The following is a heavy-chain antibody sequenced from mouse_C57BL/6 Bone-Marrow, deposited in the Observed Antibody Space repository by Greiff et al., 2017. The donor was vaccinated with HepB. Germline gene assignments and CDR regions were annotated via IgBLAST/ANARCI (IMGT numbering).Heavy chain of an antibody. V-gene: IGHV1-47*01. CDR3: ARGYYGSSSLFFDY. Sequence: VKLMESGAELVKPGASVKMSCKASGYTFTTYPIEWMKQNHGKSLEWIGNFHPYNDDTKYNEKFKGKATLTVEKSSSTVYLELSRLTSDDSAVYYCARGYYGSSSLFFDYWGQGTTLTVSS. CDR1: GYTFTTYP. D-gene: IGHD1-1*01. CDR2: FHPYNDDT. J-gene: IGHJ2*01.